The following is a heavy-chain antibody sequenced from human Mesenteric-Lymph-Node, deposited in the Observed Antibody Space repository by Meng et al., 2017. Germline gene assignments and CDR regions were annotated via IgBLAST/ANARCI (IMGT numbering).Heavy chain of an antibody. CDR1: GYSISSGYY. D-gene: IGHD3-10*01. J-gene: IGHJ5*02. V-gene: IGHV4-38-2*02. Sequence: ESLKISCTVSGYSISSGYYWGWIRQPPGKGLEWIGSIYHSGRTYYNPSLKSRVTISVDTSKNQFSLKLSSVTAADTAVYYCARDARVRGVIPSAFWFDPWAQGTLVTVSS. CDR3: ARDARVRGVIPSAFWFDP. CDR2: IYHSGRT.